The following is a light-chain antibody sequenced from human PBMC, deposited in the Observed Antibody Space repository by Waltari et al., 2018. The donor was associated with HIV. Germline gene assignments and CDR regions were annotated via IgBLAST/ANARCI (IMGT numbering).Light chain of an antibody. CDR2: EVS. J-gene: IGLJ2*01. CDR3: SSYTSSSTFV. Sequence: QSALTQPPSVSGSPGQSATISCTGTSSDVGSYNRVSWYQQPPGTAPKLIIYEVSNRPSVVPDRFSGSKSGNTASLTISGLQAEDEADYYCSSYTSSSTFVFGGGTKLTVL. CDR1: SSDVGSYNR. V-gene: IGLV2-18*02.